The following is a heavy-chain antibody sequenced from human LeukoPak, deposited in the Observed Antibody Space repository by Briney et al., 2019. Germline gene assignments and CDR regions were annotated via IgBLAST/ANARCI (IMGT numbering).Heavy chain of an antibody. CDR1: GFDFSNCA. CDR2: TTPTGAGP. J-gene: IGHJ4*02. Sequence: GGSLRLSCAASGFDFSNCAMSWVRQAPGMGLEWVSATTPTGAGPYYADSVKGRFTISRDNAKNTLYLHMNSLRAEDTAVYYCAKEDLSSSRYYFENWGQGALVTVSS. V-gene: IGHV3-23*01. CDR3: AKEDLSSSRYYFEN. D-gene: IGHD6-6*01.